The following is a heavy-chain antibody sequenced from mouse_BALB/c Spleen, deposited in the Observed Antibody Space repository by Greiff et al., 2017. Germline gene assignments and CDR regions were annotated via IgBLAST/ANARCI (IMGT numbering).Heavy chain of an antibody. CDR2: IRNKANGYTT. CDR3: ARVDGPLDY. V-gene: IGHV7-3*02. Sequence: EVKLMESGGGLVQPGGSLRLSCATSGFTFTDYYMSWVRQPPGKALEWLGFIRNKANGYTTEYSASVKGRFTISRDNSQSILYLQMNTLRAEDSATYYCARVDGPLDYWGQGTTLTVSS. CDR1: GFTFTDYY. J-gene: IGHJ2*01. D-gene: IGHD2-3*01.